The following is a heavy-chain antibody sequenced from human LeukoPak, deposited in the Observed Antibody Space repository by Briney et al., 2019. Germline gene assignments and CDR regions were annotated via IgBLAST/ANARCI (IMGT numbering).Heavy chain of an antibody. D-gene: IGHD3-10*01. CDR1: GFTFSSYA. CDR3: AREHYYTSGSYREFDY. Sequence: GGSLRLSCAASGFTFSSYAMSWVRQAPGKGLEWVSAIGASGTDTYYADSVKGRLTISRDNSETTLYLQMSSLRAEDTAVYYCAREHYYTSGSYREFDYWGQGTLVTVSS. J-gene: IGHJ4*02. V-gene: IGHV3-23*01. CDR2: IGASGTDT.